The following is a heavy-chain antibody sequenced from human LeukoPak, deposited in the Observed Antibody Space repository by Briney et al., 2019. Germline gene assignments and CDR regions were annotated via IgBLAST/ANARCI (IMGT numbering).Heavy chain of an antibody. J-gene: IGHJ6*03. CDR1: GGSLSSGGYS. CDR3: ARDVSGYGYYMDV. V-gene: IGHV4-30-4*07. CDR2: IYYSGST. D-gene: IGHD5-12*01. Sequence: SETLSLTCAVSGGSLSSGGYSWSWIRPPPGKGLEWIGYIYYSGSTYYNPSLKSRVTISVDTSKNQFSLKLSSVTAADTAVYYCARDVSGYGYYMDVWGKGTTVTVSS.